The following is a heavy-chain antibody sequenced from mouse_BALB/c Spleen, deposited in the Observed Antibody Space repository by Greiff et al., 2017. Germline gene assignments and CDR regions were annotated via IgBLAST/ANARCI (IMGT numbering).Heavy chain of an antibody. CDR1: GYAFSSYW. D-gene: IGHD4-1*01. CDR2: IYPGDGDT. Sequence: VQLQQSGAELVRPGSSVKISCKASGYAFSSYWMNWVKQRPGQGLEWIGQIYPGDGDTNYNGKFKGKATLTADKSSSTAYMQLSSLTSEDSAVYFCARSDWDAMDYWGQGTSVTVSS. J-gene: IGHJ4*01. CDR3: ARSDWDAMDY. V-gene: IGHV1-80*01.